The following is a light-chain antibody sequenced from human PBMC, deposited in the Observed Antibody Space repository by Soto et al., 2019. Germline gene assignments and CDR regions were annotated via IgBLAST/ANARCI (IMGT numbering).Light chain of an antibody. CDR1: QSVSSS. CDR2: GAS. CDR3: QQRYNWPLT. Sequence: EIVLTQSPATLSLSPGERATLSCRASQSVSSSLAWYQQKPGQAPRLLIYGASNGAAGIPARFSGTGSGTAFTLTISSLEPDDFAVYSCQQRYNWPLTFGGGTKVEIK. J-gene: IGKJ4*01. V-gene: IGKV3-11*01.